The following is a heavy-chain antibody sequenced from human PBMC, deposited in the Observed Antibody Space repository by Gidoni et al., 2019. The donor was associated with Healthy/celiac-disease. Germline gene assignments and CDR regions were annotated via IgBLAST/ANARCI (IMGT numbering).Heavy chain of an antibody. D-gene: IGHD2-21*02. CDR2: INHSGST. V-gene: IGHV4-34*01. CDR3: AGNVVVTAIVWYFDL. J-gene: IGHJ2*01. CDR1: GGSFSGYY. Sequence: QVQLQQWGAGLLKPSETLSLTCAVYGGSFSGYYWSWSRRPPGKGLEWIGEINHSGSTNYHPSLQSRVTISVVTSKNQFSLMLSSVTAADTAVYYCAGNVVVTAIVWYFDLWGRGTLVTVSS.